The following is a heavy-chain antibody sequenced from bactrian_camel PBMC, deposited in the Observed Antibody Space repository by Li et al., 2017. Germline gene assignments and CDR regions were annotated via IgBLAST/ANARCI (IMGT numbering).Heavy chain of an antibody. V-gene: IGHV3S53*01. D-gene: IGHD3*01. CDR1: GDNYC. CDR3: AASIIILQPASRLRRRSYNH. CDR2: IDHDGSA. J-gene: IGHJ4*01. Sequence: HVQLVESGGGSVQAGGHLRLSCTVSGDNYCTAWFRQTPGKRREGVAAIDHDGSADYTDSAKGRFTISRDNANHTLFLQMNSLKPEDTAMYYCAASIIILQPASRLRRRSYNHWGQGTQVTVS.